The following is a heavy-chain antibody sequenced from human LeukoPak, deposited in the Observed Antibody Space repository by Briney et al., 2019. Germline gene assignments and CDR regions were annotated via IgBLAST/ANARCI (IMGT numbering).Heavy chain of an antibody. CDR2: MSSGDGST. D-gene: IGHD6-13*01. CDR1: GFIFTSYA. Sequence: PRGSLRLSCAASGFIFTSYAMSWVRQAPGKGLEWVSGMSSGDGSTYYADSVKGRFTSSRDNAKNSLYLQMNSLRAEDTAVYYCAREYSSSWDVNWFDPWGQGTLVTVSS. CDR3: AREYSSSWDVNWFDP. J-gene: IGHJ5*02. V-gene: IGHV3-23*01.